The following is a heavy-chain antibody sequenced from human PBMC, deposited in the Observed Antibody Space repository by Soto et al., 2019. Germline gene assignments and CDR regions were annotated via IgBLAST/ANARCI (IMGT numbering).Heavy chain of an antibody. CDR1: GFTFGKFV. CDR3: ARDLTDYAGYYFDY. CDR2: ITETGADT. Sequence: EVQLLESGGGLIQPGGSLRLSCAASGFTFGKFVMRWVRQTPGKGLEWVSTITETGADTYYTDSVKGRFTISRDIAKNSVYLQMSSLEDEDTAVYYCARDLTDYAGYYFDYWGQGTLVTVSS. D-gene: IGHD3-9*01. J-gene: IGHJ4*02. V-gene: IGHV3-23*01.